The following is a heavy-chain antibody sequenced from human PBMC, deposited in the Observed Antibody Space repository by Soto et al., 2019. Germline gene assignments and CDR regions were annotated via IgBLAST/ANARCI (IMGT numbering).Heavy chain of an antibody. CDR3: VRQGIGALHGLVDV. V-gene: IGHV4-59*08. Sequence: QVQLQQSGPGLVKPSETLSLTCTVSSGPSRSHNWGWIRQSPGRGLEWIGYVYDTGSTSYNPSLESRVTISADTPTNHISLTLSSVTAADTAVYYCVRQGIGALHGLVDVWGQGTTVSVSS. CDR2: VYDTGST. D-gene: IGHD3-10*01. CDR1: SGPSRSHN. J-gene: IGHJ6*02.